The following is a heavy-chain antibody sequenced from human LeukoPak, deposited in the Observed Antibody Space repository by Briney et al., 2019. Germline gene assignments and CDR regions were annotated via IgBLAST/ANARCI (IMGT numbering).Heavy chain of an antibody. CDR2: ISDSSSYT. CDR3: SRCQYNSSPDY. D-gene: IGHD6-13*01. J-gene: IGHJ4*02. Sequence: PGGSLRLSCAASGFTFSDYSMSWIRQAPGKGLEWISYISDSSSYTSYADSVKGLFTISRDNAKNSLYLQMNSLRADDTAVYFCSRCQYNSSPDYWGQGTLVTVSS. CDR1: GFTFSDYS. V-gene: IGHV3-11*03.